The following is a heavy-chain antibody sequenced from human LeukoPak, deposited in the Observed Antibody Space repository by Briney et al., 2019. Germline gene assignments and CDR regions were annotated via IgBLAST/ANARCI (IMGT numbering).Heavy chain of an antibody. D-gene: IGHD2-15*01. CDR2: ISAYNGNT. CDR3: ARGGCSGGSCYSPQFDY. CDR1: GYTFTSYG. V-gene: IGHV1-18*01. J-gene: IGHJ4*02. Sequence: GASVKVSCKASGYTFTSYGISWVRQAPGQGLEWMGWISAYNGNTNYAQKLQGRVTMTTDTSTSTAYMELRSLRSDDTAVYYCARGGCSGGSCYSPQFDYWGQGTLVTVSS.